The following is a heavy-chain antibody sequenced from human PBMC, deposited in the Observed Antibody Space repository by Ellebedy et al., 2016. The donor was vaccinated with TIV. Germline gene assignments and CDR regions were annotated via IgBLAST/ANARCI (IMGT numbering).Heavy chain of an antibody. D-gene: IGHD3-10*01. CDR2: IYYSGST. Sequence: GSLRLSCTVSGGSISSYYWSWIRQPPGKGLEWIGYIYYSGSTNYNPSLKSRVTISVDTSKNQFSLKLSSVTAADTAVYYCARGPRRGVPNWFDPWGQGTLVTVSS. J-gene: IGHJ5*02. CDR1: GGSISSYY. V-gene: IGHV4-59*08. CDR3: ARGPRRGVPNWFDP.